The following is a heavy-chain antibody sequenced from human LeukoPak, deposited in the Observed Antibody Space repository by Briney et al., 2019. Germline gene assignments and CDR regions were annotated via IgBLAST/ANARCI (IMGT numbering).Heavy chain of an antibody. CDR1: GFTFSSYW. CDR3: AGDMYYDILTGYYYYYGMDV. Sequence: GGSLRLSCAASGFTFSSYWMSWVRQAPGKGLEWVANIKQDGSEKYYVDSVKGRFTISRDNAKNSLYLQMNSLRAEDTAVYYCAGDMYYDILTGYYYYYGMDVWGKGTTVTVSS. J-gene: IGHJ6*04. V-gene: IGHV3-7*03. CDR2: IKQDGSEK. D-gene: IGHD3-9*01.